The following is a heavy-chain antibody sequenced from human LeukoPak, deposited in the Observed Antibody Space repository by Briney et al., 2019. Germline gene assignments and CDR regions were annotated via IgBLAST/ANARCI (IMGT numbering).Heavy chain of an antibody. CDR2: IIPIFGTA. Sequence: ASVKVSCKVSGGTFSSYAISWVRQAPGQGLEWMGGIIPIFGTANYAQKFQGRVTITTDESTSTAYMELSSLRSEDTAVYYCTGGNSVPDAFDIWGQGTMVTVSS. J-gene: IGHJ3*02. V-gene: IGHV1-69*05. CDR1: GGTFSSYA. D-gene: IGHD4-23*01. CDR3: TGGNSVPDAFDI.